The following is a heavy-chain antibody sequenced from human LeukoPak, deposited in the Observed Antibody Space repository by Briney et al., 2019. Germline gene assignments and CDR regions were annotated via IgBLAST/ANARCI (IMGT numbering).Heavy chain of an antibody. CDR1: GDTFSNYG. J-gene: IGHJ4*02. CDR3: AKYTPNLRYCTNGVCYTSVSGMDY. D-gene: IGHD2-8*01. V-gene: IGHV1-2*02. CDR2: INPNSGGT. Sequence: GASVKVSCKASGDTFSNYGISWVRQAPGQGLEWMGWINPNSGGTNYAQKFQGRVTMTRDTSISTAYMELSRLRSDDTAVYYCAKYTPNLRYCTNGVCYTSVSGMDYWGQGTLVTVSS.